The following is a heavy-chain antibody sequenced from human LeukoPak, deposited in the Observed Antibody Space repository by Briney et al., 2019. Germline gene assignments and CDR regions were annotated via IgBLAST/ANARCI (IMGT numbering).Heavy chain of an antibody. Sequence: GGSLRLSCAASGFTFSSYDMHWVRQATGKGLEWVSAIGTAGDTYYPGSVKGRFTISRDNSKNTLYLQMNSLRAEDTAVYYCAKEGILGYCSSTSCATVGFDYWGQGTLVTVSS. CDR3: AKEGILGYCSSTSCATVGFDY. J-gene: IGHJ4*02. CDR1: GFTFSSYD. CDR2: IGTAGDT. V-gene: IGHV3-13*01. D-gene: IGHD2-2*01.